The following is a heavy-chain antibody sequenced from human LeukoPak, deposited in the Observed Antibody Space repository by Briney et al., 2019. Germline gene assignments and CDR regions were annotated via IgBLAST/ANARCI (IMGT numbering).Heavy chain of an antibody. V-gene: IGHV1-8*03. CDR2: MNPNSGTT. CDR1: GYTFNNYD. CDR3: ARGRSPGTSMEYYYYMDV. J-gene: IGHJ6*03. Sequence: ASVKVSCKASGYTFNNYDINWVRQANGQGLEWMGWMNPNSGTTGYAQKFLGRVTITRNTSISTTYMELSSLRSEDTAVYYCARGRSPGTSMEYYYYMDVWGKGTTVTVSS. D-gene: IGHD1-1*01.